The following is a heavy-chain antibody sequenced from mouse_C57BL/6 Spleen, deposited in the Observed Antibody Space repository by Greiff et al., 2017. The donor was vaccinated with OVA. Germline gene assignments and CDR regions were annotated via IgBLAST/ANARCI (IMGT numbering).Heavy chain of an antibody. CDR3: ARDYDYGRYAMDD. J-gene: IGHJ4*01. CDR1: GYTFTDYY. CDR2: IYPGSGNT. V-gene: IGHV1-76*01. D-gene: IGHD2-4*01. Sequence: QVQLKESGAELVRPGASVKLSCKASGYTFTDYYINWVKQRPGQGLEWIARIYPGSGNTYYNEKFKGKATLTAEKSSSTAYMQLSSLTSEDSAVYVGARDYDYGRYAMDDWGQGTSVTVSS.